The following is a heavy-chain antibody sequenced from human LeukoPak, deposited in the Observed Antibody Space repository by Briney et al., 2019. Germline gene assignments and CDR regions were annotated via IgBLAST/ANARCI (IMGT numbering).Heavy chain of an antibody. CDR2: IYSGGST. Sequence: PGGSLRLSCAASGFTVSSNYMSWVRQAPGKGLEWVSVIYSGGSTYYADSVEGRFTISRDNSKNTLYLQMNSLRAEDTAVYYCARAVIVGATNFDYWGQGTLVTVSS. CDR1: GFTVSSNY. J-gene: IGHJ4*02. CDR3: ARAVIVGATNFDY. D-gene: IGHD1-26*01. V-gene: IGHV3-66*01.